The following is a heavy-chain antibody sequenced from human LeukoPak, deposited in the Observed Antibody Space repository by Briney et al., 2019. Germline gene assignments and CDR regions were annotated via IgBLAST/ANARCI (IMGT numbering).Heavy chain of an antibody. J-gene: IGHJ5*02. V-gene: IGHV3-7*01. CDR2: INKDGSEK. Sequence: GGSLRLSCAASGFIFNSYWMSWVRQAPGKGLEWVANINKDGSEKYYVDSVKGRFTISRDNAKNSLYLQMNSLRVEDTAVYYCASDTKVRAPWGQGTLVTVSS. D-gene: IGHD2-2*01. CDR3: ASDTKVRAP. CDR1: GFIFNSYW.